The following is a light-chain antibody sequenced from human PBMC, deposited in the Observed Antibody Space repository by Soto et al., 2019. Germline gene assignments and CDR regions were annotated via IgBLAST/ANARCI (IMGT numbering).Light chain of an antibody. CDR3: QQYNNWPPWT. CDR1: QSVSSN. Sequence: EIVMTQSPATLSVSPGERATLSCRASQSVSSNLAWYQQKPGQAPRLLIYGASTRATGIPARSRRSGSGTDFTLTISSLQSEDFAVYYCQQYNNWPPWTFGQGTKVEIK. J-gene: IGKJ1*01. CDR2: GAS. V-gene: IGKV3-15*01.